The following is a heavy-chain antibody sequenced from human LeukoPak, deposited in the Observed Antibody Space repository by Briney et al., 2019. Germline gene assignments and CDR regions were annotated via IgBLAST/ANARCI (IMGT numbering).Heavy chain of an antibody. Sequence: ASVKVSCKASGYTFISYYMHWVRQAPAQGLEWMGIINPSGGSTSYAQKFQGRVTMTRDTSTSTVYMELSSLRSEDTAVYYCARVGEMATIAGYWGQGTLVTVSS. CDR1: GYTFISYY. J-gene: IGHJ4*02. CDR2: INPSGGST. CDR3: ARVGEMATIAGY. V-gene: IGHV1-46*01. D-gene: IGHD5-24*01.